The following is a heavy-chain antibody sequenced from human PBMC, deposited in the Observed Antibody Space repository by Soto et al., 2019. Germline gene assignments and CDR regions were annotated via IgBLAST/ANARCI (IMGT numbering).Heavy chain of an antibody. V-gene: IGHV3-30-3*01. CDR3: AKVTFSGDYYYSYGMDV. Sequence: QVQLVESGGGVVQPGRSLRLSCAASGFTFKNYAMHWVRQAPGKGLEWVAVISYDGSIEFYADSVKGRFTISRDDFKNTMFLQMNSLRPEDTAVYYCAKVTFSGDYYYSYGMDVRGQGTTVTVSS. D-gene: IGHD1-26*01. J-gene: IGHJ6*02. CDR2: ISYDGSIE. CDR1: GFTFKNYA.